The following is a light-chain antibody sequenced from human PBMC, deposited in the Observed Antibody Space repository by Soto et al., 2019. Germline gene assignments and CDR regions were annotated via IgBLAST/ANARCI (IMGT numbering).Light chain of an antibody. CDR1: QSISSW. Sequence: DIQMTQSPSTLSASVGDRVTITCRASQSISSWLAWYQQKPGKAPKLLIYKASSLESGVPSRFSGSGSGTEFTLTISRLQPDDYGTYYCQEYNSHSRYTFGQGTKLVIK. CDR2: KAS. CDR3: QEYNSHSRYT. J-gene: IGKJ2*01. V-gene: IGKV1-5*03.